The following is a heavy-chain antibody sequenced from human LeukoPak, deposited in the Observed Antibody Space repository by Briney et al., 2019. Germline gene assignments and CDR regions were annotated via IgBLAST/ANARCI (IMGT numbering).Heavy chain of an antibody. D-gene: IGHD4-11*01. CDR2: IRYDGSNK. J-gene: IGHJ4*02. CDR3: ARPYSNYVDF. Sequence: GGSLRLSCAASGFTFSSYGMHWVRQAPGKGLEWVAFIRYDGSNKYYADSVKGRFTISRDNSKNTLYLQMNSLRAEDTAVYYCARPYSNYVDFWGQGTPVTVSS. V-gene: IGHV3-30*02. CDR1: GFTFSSYG.